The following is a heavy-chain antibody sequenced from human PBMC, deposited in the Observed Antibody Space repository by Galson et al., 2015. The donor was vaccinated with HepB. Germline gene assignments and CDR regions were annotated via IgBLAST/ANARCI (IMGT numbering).Heavy chain of an antibody. CDR2: IIPIFGTA. V-gene: IGHV1-69*06. Sequence: SVKVSCKASGGTFSSYAISWVRQAPGQGLEWMGGIIPIFGTANYAQKFQGRVTITADKSTSTAYMELSSLRSEDTAVYYCARARNTAMVKGDAFDIWGQGTMVTVSS. J-gene: IGHJ3*02. D-gene: IGHD5-18*01. CDR3: ARARNTAMVKGDAFDI. CDR1: GGTFSSYA.